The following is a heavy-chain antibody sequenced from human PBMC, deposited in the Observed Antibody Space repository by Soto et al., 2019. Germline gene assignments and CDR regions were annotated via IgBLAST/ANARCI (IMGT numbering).Heavy chain of an antibody. J-gene: IGHJ6*03. D-gene: IGHD3-10*01. Sequence: EVQLVESGGGLVKPGGSLSLSCAASGFTFSNAWMSWVRQAPGKGLEWVGRITSKTDGGTTDYDAPGKGRFTISRDDSINAMYLQMNILETEKTAVYYYTTALLHDYGSETDYYYDYYNTHGWGKDTTVTVSS. CDR1: GFTFSNAW. CDR2: ITSKTDGGTT. CDR3: TTALLHDYGSETDYYYDYYNTHG. V-gene: IGHV3-15*01.